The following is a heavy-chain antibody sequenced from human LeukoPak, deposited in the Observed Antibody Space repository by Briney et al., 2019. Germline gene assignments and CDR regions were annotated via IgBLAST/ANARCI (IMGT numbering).Heavy chain of an antibody. Sequence: GESLKISCKGSGYSFTSYWIGWVRQMPGKGLEWMGIIYPGDSDTRYSPSFQGQVTISADKSISTAYLQWSSLKASDTAMYYCARQRGRMAAAGTDYFDYWGQGTLVTVSS. D-gene: IGHD6-13*01. CDR3: ARQRGRMAAAGTDYFDY. CDR2: IYPGDSDT. V-gene: IGHV5-51*01. CDR1: GYSFTSYW. J-gene: IGHJ4*02.